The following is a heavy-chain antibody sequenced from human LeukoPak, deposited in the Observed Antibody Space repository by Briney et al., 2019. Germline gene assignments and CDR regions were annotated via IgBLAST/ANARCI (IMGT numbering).Heavy chain of an antibody. V-gene: IGHV4-38-2*02. CDR2: INHSGST. CDR1: GYSISSGYY. Sequence: SETLSLTCTVSGYSISSGYYWGWIRQPPGKGLEWIGSINHSGSTNYNPSLKSRVTISVDTSKNQFSLKLSSVTAADTAVYYCAREAYGDYVSLYYYYYMDVWGKGTTVTVSS. D-gene: IGHD4-17*01. J-gene: IGHJ6*03. CDR3: AREAYGDYVSLYYYYYMDV.